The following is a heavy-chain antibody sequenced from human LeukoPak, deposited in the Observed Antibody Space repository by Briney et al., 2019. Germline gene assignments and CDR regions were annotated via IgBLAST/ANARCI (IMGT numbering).Heavy chain of an antibody. Sequence: GGSLRLSCAVSGLTFRSFWMSWVRQAPGKGLEWVSVIYSGGNTYYADSVQGRFTMSRENPKNTLYLQTNSLRAEDTAVYYCARAHDRGYYYGFDYWGQGTLVTVSS. CDR1: GLTFRSFW. CDR3: ARAHDRGYYYGFDY. J-gene: IGHJ4*02. D-gene: IGHD3-22*01. CDR2: IYSGGNT. V-gene: IGHV3-66*01.